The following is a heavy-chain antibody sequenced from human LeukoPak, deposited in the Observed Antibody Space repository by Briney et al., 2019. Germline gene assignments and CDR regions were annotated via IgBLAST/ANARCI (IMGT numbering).Heavy chain of an antibody. D-gene: IGHD1-7*01. CDR2: FDPEDGET. J-gene: IGHJ4*02. CDR1: GYTLTELS. Sequence: ASVKVSCKVSGYTLTELSMHWVRQAPGKGVGWMGGFDPEDGETIYAQKFQGRVTMTEDTSTNTAYMELSSLRSEDTAVYYCATARRYPELPDYWGQGTLVTVSS. V-gene: IGHV1-24*01. CDR3: ATARRYPELPDY.